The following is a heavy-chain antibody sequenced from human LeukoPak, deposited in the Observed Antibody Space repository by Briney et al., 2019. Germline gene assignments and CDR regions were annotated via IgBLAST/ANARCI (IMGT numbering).Heavy chain of an antibody. CDR3: TRGPLWVKERLFDP. V-gene: IGHV4-34*01. D-gene: IGHD3-16*01. CDR2: INHSGST. CDR1: GGSFSGYY. J-gene: IGHJ5*02. Sequence: SETLSLTCAVYGGSFSGYYWSWIRQPPGKGLEWIGEINHSGSTNYNPSLKSRVAISIDASKNQFSLKLRYVTAADTAVYYCTRGPLWVKERLFDPWGQGTLVTVSS.